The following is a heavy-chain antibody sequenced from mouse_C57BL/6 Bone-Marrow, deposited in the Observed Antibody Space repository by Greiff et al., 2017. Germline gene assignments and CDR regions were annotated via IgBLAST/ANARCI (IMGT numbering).Heavy chain of an antibody. D-gene: IGHD1-1*02. Sequence: VQLQQSGPELVKPGASVKISCKASGYTFTDYYMNWVKQSHGKSLEWIGDINPNTGGTSYNQKFKGKATLTVDKSSSTAYMELRSLTSEDSAVYYCARKGKFRGSAGAMDYWGQGTSVTVAS. CDR1: GYTFTDYY. CDR2: INPNTGGT. V-gene: IGHV1-26*01. CDR3: ARKGKFRGSAGAMDY. J-gene: IGHJ4*01.